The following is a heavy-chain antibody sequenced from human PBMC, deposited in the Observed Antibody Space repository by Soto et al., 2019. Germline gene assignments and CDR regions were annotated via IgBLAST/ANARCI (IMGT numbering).Heavy chain of an antibody. CDR1: GGSFSGYY. J-gene: IGHJ4*02. V-gene: IGHV4-34*01. D-gene: IGHD4-17*01. Sequence: SETLSLTCAVYGGSFSGYYWSWIRQPPGKGLEWIGEINHSGSTNYNPSLKSRVTISVDTSKNQFSLKLSSVTAADTAVYYCARVVTTVTTLDYWGQGTLVTVSS. CDR3: ARVVTTVTTLDY. CDR2: INHSGST.